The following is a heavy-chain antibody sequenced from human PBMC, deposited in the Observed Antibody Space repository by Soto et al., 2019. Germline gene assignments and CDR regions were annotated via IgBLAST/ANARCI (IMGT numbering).Heavy chain of an antibody. CDR2: IYTSGST. V-gene: IGHV4-4*07. J-gene: IGHJ5*02. Sequence: QVQLQESGPGLVKPSETLSLTCTVSGGSISSYYWSWMRQPAGKGLEWIGRIYTSGSTNYNPSLKSRVTMSIDTSKNQFSLKLSSVTAADTAVYYCARGLRFFSHGNWFDHSGQGTLVTVSS. CDR3: ARGLRFFSHGNWFDH. D-gene: IGHD3-3*01. CDR1: GGSISSYY.